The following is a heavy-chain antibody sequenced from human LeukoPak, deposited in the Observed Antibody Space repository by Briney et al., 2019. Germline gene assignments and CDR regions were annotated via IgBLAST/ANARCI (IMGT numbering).Heavy chain of an antibody. CDR3: AREWGGGYDILTGYYGGYFDY. V-gene: IGHV1-18*01. Sequence: GASVKVSCKASGYTFTSYGISWVRQAPGQGLEWMGWISAYNGNTNYAQKLQGRVTMTTDTSTSTAYMELRGLRSDDTAVYYCAREWGGGYDILTGYYGGYFDYWGQGTLVTVSS. J-gene: IGHJ4*02. CDR1: GYTFTSYG. CDR2: ISAYNGNT. D-gene: IGHD3-9*01.